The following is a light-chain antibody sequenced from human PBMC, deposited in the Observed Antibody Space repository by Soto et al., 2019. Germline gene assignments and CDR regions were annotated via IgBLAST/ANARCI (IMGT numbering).Light chain of an antibody. V-gene: IGKV4-1*01. CDR3: QQYYAVPRT. Sequence: DIVMTQSPDSLAVSLGERATINCKSSQSVLDRSNNKNYLAWYQQKPGQPPKPLIYWASTREFGVPDRFSGSGSGTDFTLTISSLQAEDGALYYCQQYYAVPRTFGQGTKVEIK. CDR2: WAS. CDR1: QSVLDRSNNKNY. J-gene: IGKJ1*01.